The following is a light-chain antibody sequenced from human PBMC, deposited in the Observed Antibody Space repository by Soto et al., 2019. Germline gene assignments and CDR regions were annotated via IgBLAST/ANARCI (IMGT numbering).Light chain of an antibody. J-gene: IGLJ1*01. CDR2: EIS. CDR1: TSDVGAYNY. CDR3: SSHAGSNNYV. Sequence: QSALTQPPSASGSPGQSVTISCTGTTSDVGAYNYVSWYQQHPGKPPKLMIYEISKRPSGSPDRCSGSKSGNTASLTVSGLQAEDEADYYCSSHAGSNNYVFGTGTKVTVL. V-gene: IGLV2-8*01.